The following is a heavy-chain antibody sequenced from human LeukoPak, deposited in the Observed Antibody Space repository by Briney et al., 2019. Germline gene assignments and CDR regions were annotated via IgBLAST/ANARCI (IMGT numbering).Heavy chain of an antibody. V-gene: IGHV4-4*07. CDR1: GGSISSYY. CDR2: IYSSGST. J-gene: IGHJ4*02. D-gene: IGHD3-10*01. Sequence: SETLSLTCTVSGGSISSYYWNWIRQPAGKGLEWIGRIYSSGSTNYNPSLKSRVTMSVDTSKNQFSLRLSSVTAAGTAVYYCARDFRGSAFGDYWGQGALVTVSS. CDR3: ARDFRGSAFGDY.